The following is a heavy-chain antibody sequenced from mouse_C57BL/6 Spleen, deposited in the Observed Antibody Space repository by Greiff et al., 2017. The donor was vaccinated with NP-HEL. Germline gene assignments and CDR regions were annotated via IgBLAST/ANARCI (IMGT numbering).Heavy chain of an antibody. Sequence: EVQLQQSGPGLVKPSQSLSLTCSVTGYSITSGYYWNWIRQFPGNKLEWMGYISYDGSNNYNPSLKNRISITRDTSKNQFFLKLNSVTTEDTATYYCARGGYDGRDYFDYWGQGTTLTVSS. CDR1: GYSITSGYY. CDR2: ISYDGSN. D-gene: IGHD2-2*01. CDR3: ARGGYDGRDYFDY. V-gene: IGHV3-6*01. J-gene: IGHJ2*01.